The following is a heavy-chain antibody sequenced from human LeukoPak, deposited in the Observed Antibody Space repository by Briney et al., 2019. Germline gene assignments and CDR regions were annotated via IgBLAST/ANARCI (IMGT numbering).Heavy chain of an antibody. Sequence: SETLSLTCAVYGGSFSGYYWSWIRQPPGKGLGWIGEINHSGSTNYNPSLKSRVTISVDTSKNQFSLKLSSVTAADTAVYYCARCNESSGWLDPIDYWGQGTLVTVSS. J-gene: IGHJ4*02. CDR1: GGSFSGYY. CDR3: ARCNESSGWLDPIDY. D-gene: IGHD6-19*01. CDR2: INHSGST. V-gene: IGHV4-34*01.